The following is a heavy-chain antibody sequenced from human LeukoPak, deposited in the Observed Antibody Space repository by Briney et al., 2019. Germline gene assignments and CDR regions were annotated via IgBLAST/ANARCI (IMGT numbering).Heavy chain of an antibody. Sequence: SETLSLTCTVSGVSISIYYWSWIRQPPGKGLEWIGYIYNSESTYYNPSLKSRVTISLDTSKNQFSLRLNSVTAADTAVYYCARVKGSNWFDPWAREPWSPSPQ. D-gene: IGHD6-6*01. CDR3: ARVKGSNWFDP. CDR2: IYNSEST. V-gene: IGHV4-59*01. CDR1: GVSISIYY. J-gene: IGHJ5*02.